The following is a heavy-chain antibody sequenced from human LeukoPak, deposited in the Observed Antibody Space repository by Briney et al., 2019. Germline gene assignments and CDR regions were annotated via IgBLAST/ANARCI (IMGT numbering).Heavy chain of an antibody. J-gene: IGHJ4*02. CDR3: AKDRQLLRLDTATGY. Sequence: GGSLRLSCAASGFTFSNFWMNWVRQAPGKGLEWVSAISGSGGSTYYADSVKGRFTISRDNSKNTLYLQMNSLRAEDTAVYYCAKDRQLLRLDTATGYWGQGTLVTVSS. D-gene: IGHD5-18*01. CDR2: ISGSGGST. V-gene: IGHV3-23*01. CDR1: GFTFSNFW.